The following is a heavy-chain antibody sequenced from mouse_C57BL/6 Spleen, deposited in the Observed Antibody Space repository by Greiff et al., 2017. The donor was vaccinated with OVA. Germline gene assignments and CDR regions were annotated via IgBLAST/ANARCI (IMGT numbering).Heavy chain of an antibody. V-gene: IGHV1-69*01. Sequence: QVHVKQPGAELVMPGASVKLSCKASGYTFTSYWMHWVKQRPGQGLEWIGEIDPSDSYTNYNQKFKGKSTLTVDKSSSTAYMQLSSLTSEDSAVYYCARPLYYYGSSYWYFDVWGTGTTVTVSS. CDR3: ARPLYYYGSSYWYFDV. CDR2: IDPSDSYT. CDR1: GYTFTSYW. D-gene: IGHD1-1*01. J-gene: IGHJ1*03.